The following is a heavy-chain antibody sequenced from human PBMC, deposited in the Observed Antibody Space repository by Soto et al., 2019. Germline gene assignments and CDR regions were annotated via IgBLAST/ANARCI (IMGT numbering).Heavy chain of an antibody. V-gene: IGHV1-69*13. CDR2: VIPVFNTS. Sequence: GASVKVSCKTSGDAFGRYSVSWVRQAPGQGLEWIGGVIPVFNTSNYSLKFQGRVAIFADVSTSTVFMELRSLRSEDTALYYCARGDEMTAVTIFEYWGQGTLVTVSS. J-gene: IGHJ4*02. CDR3: ARGDEMTAVTIFEY. CDR1: GDAFGRYS. D-gene: IGHD4-17*01.